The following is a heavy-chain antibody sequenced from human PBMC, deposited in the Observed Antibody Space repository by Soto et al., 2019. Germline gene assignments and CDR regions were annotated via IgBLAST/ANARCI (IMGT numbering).Heavy chain of an antibody. CDR3: VKSSTGTYGLFDY. CDR1: GFTFNNYW. V-gene: IGHV3-74*01. J-gene: IGHJ4*02. Sequence: DVQLVESGGGLVQPGGSLRLSCAASGFTFNNYWMHWVRQVPGKGLVWVSRINPAGTSTNYADSVKGRFTMSRDSAKSTIYLQMDSLRTEDTALYYCVKSSTGTYGLFDYWGQGILVTVSS. D-gene: IGHD3-10*01. CDR2: INPAGTST.